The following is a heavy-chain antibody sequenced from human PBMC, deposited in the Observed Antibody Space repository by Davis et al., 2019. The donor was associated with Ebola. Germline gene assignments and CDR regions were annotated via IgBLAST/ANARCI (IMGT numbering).Heavy chain of an antibody. CDR1: GGTFSSYA. D-gene: IGHD5-18*01. CDR2: IIPILGIA. V-gene: IGHV1-69*04. J-gene: IGHJ6*02. Sequence: AASVKVSCKASGGTFSSYAISWVRQAPGQGLEWMGRIIPILGIANYAQKFQGRVTITADKSTSTAYMELSSLRSEDTAVYYCARGARGAMGYYYYYGMDVWGQGTTVTVSS. CDR3: ARGARGAMGYYYYYGMDV.